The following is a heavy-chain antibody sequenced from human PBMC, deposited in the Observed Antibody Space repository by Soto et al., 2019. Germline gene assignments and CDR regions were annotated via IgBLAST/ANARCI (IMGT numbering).Heavy chain of an antibody. D-gene: IGHD3-10*01. V-gene: IGHV1-8*01. CDR3: ARGGTQIDY. J-gene: IGHJ4*02. CDR1: GYTFTSYD. CDR2: XKXXXRYX. Sequence: XSVKVSCKASGYTFTSYDINWVRQATGQXXXXXXXXKXXXRYXXNQXXXXXXXNXXRDXXXSKDYMELRSLRYEDTAVYYCARGGTQIDYWGQGTLVNVSS.